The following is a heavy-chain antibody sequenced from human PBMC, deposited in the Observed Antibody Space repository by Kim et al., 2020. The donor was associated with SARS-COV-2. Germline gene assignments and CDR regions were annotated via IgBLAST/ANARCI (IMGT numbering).Heavy chain of an antibody. Sequence: GGSLRLSCAASGFTFSSYAMSWVRQAPGKGLEWVSAISGSGGSTYYADSVKGRFTISRDNAKNTLYLQMNSLRAEDTAVYYCAKDLITMVRGVISNWFDPWGQGTMVTVSS. CDR2: ISGSGGST. CDR1: GFTFSSYA. D-gene: IGHD3-10*01. J-gene: IGHJ5*02. CDR3: AKDLITMVRGVISNWFDP. V-gene: IGHV3-23*01.